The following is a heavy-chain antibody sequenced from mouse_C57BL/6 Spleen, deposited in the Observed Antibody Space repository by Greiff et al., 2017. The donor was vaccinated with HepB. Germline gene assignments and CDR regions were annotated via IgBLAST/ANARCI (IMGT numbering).Heavy chain of an antibody. Sequence: DVMLVESGGGLVQPGGSLKLSCAASGFTFSDYYMYWVRQTPEKRLEWVAYISNGGGSTYYPDTVKGRFTISRDNAKNTLYLQMSRLKSEDTAMYYCARSYYYGFDYWGQGTTLTVSS. J-gene: IGHJ2*01. V-gene: IGHV5-12*01. D-gene: IGHD1-1*01. CDR3: ARSYYYGFDY. CDR1: GFTFSDYY. CDR2: ISNGGGST.